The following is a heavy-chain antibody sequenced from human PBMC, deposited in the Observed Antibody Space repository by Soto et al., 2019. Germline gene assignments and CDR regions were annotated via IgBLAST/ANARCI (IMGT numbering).Heavy chain of an antibody. CDR3: AKTAKGSGDFWSGYYMAYDY. CDR1: GFRFSDYV. Sequence: PGGSLRLSCVGSGFRFSDYVMSWVRQAPGKGLEWVSTISDGGSSTFYPDSVKGRFTISRDNSKNTLYLQMHSLGAGDTAVYFCAKTAKGSGDFWSGYYMAYDYWGQGNLVTVSS. J-gene: IGHJ4*02. V-gene: IGHV3-23*01. CDR2: ISDGGSST. D-gene: IGHD3-3*01.